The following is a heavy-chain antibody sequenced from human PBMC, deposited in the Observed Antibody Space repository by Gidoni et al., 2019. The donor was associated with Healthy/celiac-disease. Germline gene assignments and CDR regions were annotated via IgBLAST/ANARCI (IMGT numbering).Heavy chain of an antibody. V-gene: IGHV3-30*01. CDR2: ISYDGSNK. CDR3: ARDPSSIVFSTFDY. D-gene: IGHD1-26*01. J-gene: IGHJ4*02. Sequence: SSYAMHWVRQAPGKGLEWVAVISYDGSNKYYADSVKGRFTISRDNSKNTLYLQMNSLRAEDTAVYYCARDPSSIVFSTFDYWGQGTLVTVSS. CDR1: SSYA.